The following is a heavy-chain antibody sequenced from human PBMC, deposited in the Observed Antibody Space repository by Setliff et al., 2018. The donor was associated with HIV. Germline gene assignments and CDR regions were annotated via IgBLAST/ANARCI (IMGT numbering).Heavy chain of an antibody. V-gene: IGHV4-4*07. CDR3: ARSIHGGGSEPFDT. Sequence: TSETLSLTCTVSGGSITSSYWSWIRQPAGKGLEWIGRIYTSGNTNYNPSLKSRVTMSVDTSNNQFSLSLRSVTAADTAIYYCARSIHGGGSEPFDTWGQGILVTVS. CDR2: IYTSGNT. J-gene: IGHJ5*02. D-gene: IGHD3-10*01. CDR1: GGSITSSY.